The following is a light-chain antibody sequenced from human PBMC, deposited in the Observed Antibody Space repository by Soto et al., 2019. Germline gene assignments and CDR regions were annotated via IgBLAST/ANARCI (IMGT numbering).Light chain of an antibody. CDR1: QSIRNY. V-gene: IGKV3-11*01. CDR3: QQRSNWPLT. J-gene: IGKJ3*01. CDR2: DAS. Sequence: EIVLTQSPATLSLSPGERATLSCRASQSIRNYLAWYQQKPGQTPRLLIYDASNRAADIPARFSGNGSGTDFTLTISSLEPEDFAVYFCQQRSNWPLTFGPGTKVDI.